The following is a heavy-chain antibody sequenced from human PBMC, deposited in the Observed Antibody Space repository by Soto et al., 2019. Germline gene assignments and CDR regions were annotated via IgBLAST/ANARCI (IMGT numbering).Heavy chain of an antibody. CDR1: GDSMTSYY. D-gene: IGHD3-22*01. J-gene: IGHJ4*02. CDR2: IYSSGNT. V-gene: IGHV4-59*01. Sequence: QVQLQESGPGLVKSSETLSLTCTVSGDSMTSYYWTWIRQSPGKGLEWIGYIYSSGNTNYNPSLKSRVTISVDTSNNQFSLKLTSMIAADSAVYYCARGGGWLPDLWGQGTLVTVST. CDR3: ARGGGWLPDL.